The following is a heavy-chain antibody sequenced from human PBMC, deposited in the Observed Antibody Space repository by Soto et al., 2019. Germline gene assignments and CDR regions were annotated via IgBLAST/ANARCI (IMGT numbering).Heavy chain of an antibody. CDR1: VFTFNNYW. J-gene: IGHJ4*02. CDR3: ATQKLLLDY. D-gene: IGHD2-15*01. V-gene: IGHV3-7*01. CDR2: INQDGSEK. Sequence: GSLRLSCAVSVFTFNNYWMSWVRQAPGKGLEWVANINQDGSEKYYVDSVKGRFTISRENAKSSLYLEMNNLRAEDTAVYFCATQKLLLDYWGQGTLVTVSS.